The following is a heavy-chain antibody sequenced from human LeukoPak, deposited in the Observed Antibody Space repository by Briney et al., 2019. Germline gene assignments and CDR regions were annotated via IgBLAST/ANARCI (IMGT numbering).Heavy chain of an antibody. J-gene: IGHJ4*02. Sequence: PGGSLRLSCAASGFTFSSYCMHWVRQAQGKGLECVALIRYDGSNKYYADSVKGRFTISRDNSKNTLYLQMNSLRAEDTAVYYCAKSHSLEWLFIFDYWGQGTLVTVSS. CDR1: GFTFSSYC. D-gene: IGHD3-3*01. CDR3: AKSHSLEWLFIFDY. CDR2: IRYDGSNK. V-gene: IGHV3-30*02.